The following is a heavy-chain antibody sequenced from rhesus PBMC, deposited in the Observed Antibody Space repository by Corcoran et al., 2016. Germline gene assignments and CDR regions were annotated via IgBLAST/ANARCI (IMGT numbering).Heavy chain of an antibody. CDR3: ATRYYNFWSGSFDAFDF. Sequence: QVQLQESGPGLVKPSETLSLTCAVSGGSISGYSWSWIRQPPGKGLEWIGRIYGSGGSTEYNRSLKSRVTNSTDTAKNQFSLKLSSGTAADTAVYYCATRYYNFWSGSFDAFDFWGQGLRVTVSS. D-gene: IGHD3-3*01. CDR2: IYGSGGST. J-gene: IGHJ3*01. V-gene: IGHV4-160*01. CDR1: GGSISGYS.